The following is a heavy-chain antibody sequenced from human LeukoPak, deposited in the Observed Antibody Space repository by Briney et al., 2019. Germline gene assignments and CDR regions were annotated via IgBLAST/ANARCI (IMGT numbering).Heavy chain of an antibody. V-gene: IGHV1-69*04. CDR3: AADYVSGSYFRGGGHY. CDR2: IIPILGIA. CDR1: GGTFSSYA. D-gene: IGHD3-10*01. Sequence: GASVKVSCKASGGTFSSYAISWVRQAPGQGLEWMGRIIPILGIANYAQKFQGRVTITADKSTSTAYMELSSLRSEDTAVYYCAADYVSGSYFRGGGHYRGQGTLVTVSS. J-gene: IGHJ4*02.